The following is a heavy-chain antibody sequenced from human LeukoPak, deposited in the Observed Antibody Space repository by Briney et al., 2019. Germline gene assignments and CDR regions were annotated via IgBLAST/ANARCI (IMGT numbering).Heavy chain of an antibody. CDR2: ISYDGSNK. CDR1: GFTFSSYA. J-gene: IGHJ4*02. V-gene: IGHV3-30-3*01. D-gene: IGHD2-2*01. Sequence: GRSLRLSCAASGFTFSSYAMHWVRQAPGKGLEWVAVISYDGSNKYYADSVKGRFTISRDNSKNTLYLQMNSLRAEDTAVYYCARDAGYCSSTSCRWGQGTLVTVSS. CDR3: ARDAGYCSSTSCR.